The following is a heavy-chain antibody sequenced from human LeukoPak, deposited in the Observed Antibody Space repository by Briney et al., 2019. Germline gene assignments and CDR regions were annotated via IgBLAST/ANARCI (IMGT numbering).Heavy chain of an antibody. V-gene: IGHV3-23*01. J-gene: IGHJ5*02. D-gene: IGHD2/OR15-2a*01. CDR2: INGRGDNT. CDR1: GVIISSYA. CDR3: AKDRVSPGFNWFDP. Sequence: GGSLRLSCAASGVIISSYAMSWVRQAPGKGLEWVSTINGRGDNTYYADFVKGRFTISRDNSKSTVYLQMNSLRTEDTAVYYCAKDRVSPGFNWFDPWGQGTLVTVSS.